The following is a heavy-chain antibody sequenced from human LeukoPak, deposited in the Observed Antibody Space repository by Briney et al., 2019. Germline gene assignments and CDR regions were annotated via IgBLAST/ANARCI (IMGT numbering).Heavy chain of an antibody. CDR3: ARDGRGDYCSGGSCLMFDR. Sequence: GGSLRLSRAASGFTFGLYRMPWVRQAPGKGLEGVSLIDSYCNFMHYADSVKGRFTIPRDNAKNSLFLQMNSLRVEDTAVYYCARDGRGDYCSGGSCLMFDRWGQGTLVTVSS. CDR1: GFTFGLYR. J-gene: IGHJ5*02. D-gene: IGHD2-15*01. CDR2: IDSYCNFM. V-gene: IGHV3-21*01.